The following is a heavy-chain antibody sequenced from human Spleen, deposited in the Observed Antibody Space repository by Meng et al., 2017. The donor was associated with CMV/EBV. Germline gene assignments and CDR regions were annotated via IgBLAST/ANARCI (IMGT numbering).Heavy chain of an antibody. CDR1: GGTFSSYA. V-gene: IGHV1-69*05. CDR3: TRVITMVRGAIGY. CDR2: IIPIFGTA. J-gene: IGHJ4*02. Sequence: CKASGGTFSSYAISWVRQDPGQGLEWMGGIIPIFGTANYAQKFQGRVTITTDESTSTAYMELSSLRSEDTAVYFCTRVITMVRGAIGYWGQGTLVTVSS. D-gene: IGHD3-10*01.